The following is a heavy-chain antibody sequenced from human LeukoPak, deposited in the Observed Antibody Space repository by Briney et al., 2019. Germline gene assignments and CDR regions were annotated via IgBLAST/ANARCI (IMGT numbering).Heavy chain of an antibody. V-gene: IGHV4-38-2*02. J-gene: IGHJ4*02. Sequence: ETLSLTCSVSGYSISSGYEWGWIRQPPGKRLEWIGSISQSGNTYDNLSLKSRVSMSVDTARNQFSLKLTSVTAADTAVYYCARARGYSSSLGGLDYWGQGTLVTVSS. CDR1: GYSISSGYE. D-gene: IGHD6-6*01. CDR3: ARARGYSSSLGGLDY. CDR2: ISQSGNT.